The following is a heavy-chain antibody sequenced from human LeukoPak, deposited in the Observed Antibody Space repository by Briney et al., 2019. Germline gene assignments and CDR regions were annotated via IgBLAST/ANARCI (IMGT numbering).Heavy chain of an antibody. D-gene: IGHD6-13*01. CDR1: GFTFSSYG. CDR2: IRYDGSNK. J-gene: IGHJ1*01. CDR3: ARGGRYSSRSRYFQH. Sequence: PGGSLRLSCAASGFTFSSYGMHWVRQAPGKGLEWVAFIRYDGSNKYYADSVKGRFTISRDNAKNSLYLQMNSLRAEDTAVYYCARGGRYSSRSRYFQHWGQGTLVTVSS. V-gene: IGHV3-30*02.